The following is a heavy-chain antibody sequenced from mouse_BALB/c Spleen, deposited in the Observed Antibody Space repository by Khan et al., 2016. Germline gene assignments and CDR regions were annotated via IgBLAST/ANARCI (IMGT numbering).Heavy chain of an antibody. Sequence: QVRLQQSGAELVRPGSSVKISCKASGYAFSSYWMNWVKQRPGQGLEWIGQIYPGDGDTNNNGKFKGKATVTADKSSSTACMPLLRLASYYSAFYFCARDRYGYDSFPYWCQGTLVAVS. J-gene: IGHJ3*01. CDR1: GYAFSSYW. D-gene: IGHD2-2*01. V-gene: IGHV1-80*01. CDR2: IYPGDGDT. CDR3: ARDRYGYDSFPY.